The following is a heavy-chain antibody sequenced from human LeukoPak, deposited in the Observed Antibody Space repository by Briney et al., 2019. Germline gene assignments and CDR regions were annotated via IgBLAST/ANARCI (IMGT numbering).Heavy chain of an antibody. CDR1: GFTFDDYA. V-gene: IGHV3-9*01. CDR2: ISWNSGSI. D-gene: IGHD5-18*01. J-gene: IGHJ6*02. CDR3: AKDIGYGPRGMDV. Sequence: PGGSLRLSCADAGFTFDDYAMHWVRQAPGKGLEWVSGISWNSGSIGYADSVKGRFTISRDNAKNSLYLQMNSLRAEDTALYYCAKDIGYGPRGMDVWGQGTTVTVSS.